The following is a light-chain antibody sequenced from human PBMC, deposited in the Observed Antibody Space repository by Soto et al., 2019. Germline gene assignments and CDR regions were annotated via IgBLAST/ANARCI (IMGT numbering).Light chain of an antibody. J-gene: IGLJ3*02. Sequence: QPVLTQPPSASATPGQRVTISCSGSISSIGRNTVDWYQQLPGTAPKLLVYSNNQRPSGVPDRFSGSKSGTSGSLAISGLQSEDEADYYCAAWDDSLNGWVFGGGTKLTVL. V-gene: IGLV1-44*01. CDR3: AAWDDSLNGWV. CDR1: ISSIGRNT. CDR2: SNN.